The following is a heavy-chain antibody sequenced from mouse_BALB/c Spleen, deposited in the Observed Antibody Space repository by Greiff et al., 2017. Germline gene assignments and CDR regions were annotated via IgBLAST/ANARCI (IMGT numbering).Heavy chain of an antibody. J-gene: IGHJ4*01. D-gene: IGHD1-1*01. CDR1: GFTFTDYY. CDR3: ARDELRGAMDY. CDR2: IRNKANGYTT. V-gene: IGHV7-3*02. Sequence: EVHLVESGGGLVQPGGSLRLSCATSGFTFTDYYMSWVRQPPGKALEWMGFIRNKANGYTTEYSASVKGRFTISRDNSQSILYLQMNTLRAEDSATYCCARDELRGAMDYWGQGTSVTVSS.